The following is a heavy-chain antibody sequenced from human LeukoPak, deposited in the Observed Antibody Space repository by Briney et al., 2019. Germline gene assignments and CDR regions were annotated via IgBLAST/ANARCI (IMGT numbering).Heavy chain of an antibody. V-gene: IGHV1-69*04. CDR1: GGTFSSYA. J-gene: IGHJ5*02. CDR3: ARDELTPDIVPTLDP. D-gene: IGHD2-15*01. CDR2: IIPIFGIA. Sequence: SVKVSCKASGGTFSSYAISWVRQAPGQGLEWMGRIIPIFGIANYAQKFQGRVTITADKSTSTAYMELSSLRSEDTAVYYCARDELTPDIVPTLDPWGQGTLITVSS.